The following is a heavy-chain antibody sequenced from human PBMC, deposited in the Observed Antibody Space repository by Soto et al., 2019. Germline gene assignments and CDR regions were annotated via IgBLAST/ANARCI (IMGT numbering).Heavy chain of an antibody. CDR3: ARDTLGAARIYNWFDP. V-gene: IGHV4-38-2*02. CDR2: IYHSGIT. Sequence: SQTLSLTCAVAGYSISSGYYWGWIRQPPGKGLEWIGSIYHSGITYYNPSLKSRVTISVDTSKNQFSLKLSSVTAADTAVYYCARDTLGAARIYNWFDPWGQGTLVTGSS. J-gene: IGHJ5*02. CDR1: GYSISSGYY. D-gene: IGHD6-6*01.